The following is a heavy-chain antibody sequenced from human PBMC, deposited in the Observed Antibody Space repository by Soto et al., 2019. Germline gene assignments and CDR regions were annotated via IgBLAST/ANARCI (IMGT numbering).Heavy chain of an antibody. D-gene: IGHD1-1*01. CDR2: INPFDGSR. CDR1: GYIFTSYY. Sequence: ASVKVSCKASGYIFTSYYLHWVRQAPGQGLEWMGWINPFDGSRMFAQKFRGRVTMTEDTSTDTAYMELSSLRSEDTAVYYCAAVSLYWKDYWGQGTLVTVSS. CDR3: AAVSLYWKDY. V-gene: IGHV1-46*01. J-gene: IGHJ4*02.